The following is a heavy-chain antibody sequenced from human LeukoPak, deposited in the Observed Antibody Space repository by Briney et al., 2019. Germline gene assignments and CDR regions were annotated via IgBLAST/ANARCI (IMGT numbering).Heavy chain of an antibody. Sequence: GGSLRLSCAASGFTFSSYAMSWVRQAPGKGLEWVPAISGSAGSTYYADSVKGRFTISRDNSKNTLYLQMNSLRAEDTAVYYCARDCSGSSSDYYYLGYWGQGTRVTVSS. CDR2: ISGSAGST. CDR3: ARDCSGSSSDYYYLGY. V-gene: IGHV3-23*01. D-gene: IGHD3-22*01. J-gene: IGHJ4*02. CDR1: GFTFSSYA.